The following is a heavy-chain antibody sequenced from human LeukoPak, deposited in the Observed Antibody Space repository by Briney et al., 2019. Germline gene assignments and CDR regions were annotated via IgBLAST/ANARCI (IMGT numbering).Heavy chain of an antibody. D-gene: IGHD6-19*01. Sequence: ASVKASCKASGFTFSSYAISWVRQAPGQGLEWMGGISPNFGTANYAQKFQGRVTMTADKSTSTAYMELRSLRSGDTAVYYCASDQPHPTPLQPVIAVAGNQSADAFHLWGQEPMLPVPS. CDR3: ASDQPHPTPLQPVIAVAGNQSADAFHL. CDR1: GFTFSSYA. CDR2: ISPNFGTA. V-gene: IGHV1-69*06. J-gene: IGHJ3*01.